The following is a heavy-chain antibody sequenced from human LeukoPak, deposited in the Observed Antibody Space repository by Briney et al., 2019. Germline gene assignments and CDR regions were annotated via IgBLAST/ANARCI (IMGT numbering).Heavy chain of an antibody. J-gene: IGHJ4*02. Sequence: GGSLRLSCAASGLTFSNYVMTWVRQAPGKGLEWVSTISGSGGSTYYADSVKGRFTFTRDNSKNTLYLQMNSLTAEDTAVYYCATSTGIGCWGQGTLVTVSS. CDR2: ISGSGGST. V-gene: IGHV3-23*01. D-gene: IGHD6-6*01. CDR1: GLTFSNYV. CDR3: ATSTGIGC.